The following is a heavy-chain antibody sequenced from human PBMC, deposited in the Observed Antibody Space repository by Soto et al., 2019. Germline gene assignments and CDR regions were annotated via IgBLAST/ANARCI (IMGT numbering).Heavy chain of an antibody. V-gene: IGHV1-69*01. CDR3: ERDPPRFFASSPEGAGL. D-gene: IGHD6-6*01. CDR2: IIPIFGTA. Sequence: QEQLVQSGAEVKKPGSSVKVSCKASGGIFSSYAISWVRQAPGQGLEWMGGIIPIFGTANYAQKFQGRVTITADESTNTAYMELTNLTSDDTAVYYCERDPPRFFASSPEGAGLWGQGTLVTVSS. J-gene: IGHJ4*02. CDR1: GGIFSSYA.